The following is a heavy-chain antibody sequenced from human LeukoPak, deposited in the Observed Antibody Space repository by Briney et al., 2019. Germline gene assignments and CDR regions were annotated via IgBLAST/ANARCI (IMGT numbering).Heavy chain of an antibody. CDR3: ARDREMATIGPNAFDI. J-gene: IGHJ3*02. CDR2: ISGSGGST. V-gene: IGHV3-23*01. Sequence: PGGSLRLSCAAFGFTLSSYAMSWVRQAPGKGLEWVSAISGSGGSTYYADSVKGRFTISRDNSKNTLYLQMNSLRAEDTAVYYCARDREMATIGPNAFDIWGQGTMVTVSS. D-gene: IGHD5-24*01. CDR1: GFTLSSYA.